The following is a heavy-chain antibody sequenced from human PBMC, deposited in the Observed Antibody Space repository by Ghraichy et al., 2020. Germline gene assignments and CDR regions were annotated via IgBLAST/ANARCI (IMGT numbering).Heavy chain of an antibody. Sequence: GGSLRLSCAASGFTFSSYGMHWVRQAPGKGLEWVAVISYDGSNKYYADSVKGRFTISRDNSKNTLYLQMNSLRAEDTAVYYCAKFQYGSGSYYDTNFDYWGQGTLVTVSS. V-gene: IGHV3-30*18. CDR2: ISYDGSNK. J-gene: IGHJ4*02. CDR1: GFTFSSYG. D-gene: IGHD3-10*01. CDR3: AKFQYGSGSYYDTNFDY.